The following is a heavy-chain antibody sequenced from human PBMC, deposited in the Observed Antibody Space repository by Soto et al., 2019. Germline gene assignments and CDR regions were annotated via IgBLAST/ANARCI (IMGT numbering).Heavy chain of an antibody. CDR1: GFTFSGYA. CDR3: GKSPDFYYYGMDV. Sequence: GGSLRLSCAASGFTFSGYAMTWVRQAPGKGLEWVSSISGSGANTYYADSVKGRFIISRDNSKNTVSLQMNSLRADDTAVYYCGKSPDFYYYGMDVWGQGTTVTV. J-gene: IGHJ6*02. CDR2: ISGSGANT. V-gene: IGHV3-23*01.